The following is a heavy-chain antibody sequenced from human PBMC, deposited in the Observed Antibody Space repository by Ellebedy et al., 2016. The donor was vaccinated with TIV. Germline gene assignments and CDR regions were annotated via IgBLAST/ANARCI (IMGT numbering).Heavy chain of an antibody. Sequence: GESLKISCAASGFTFSSYSMNWVRQAPGKGLEWVSSISSSSSYIYYADSVKGRFTISRDNAKNSLYLQMKSLRAEDTAVYYCARDPTEYYYDSSGYCFFDFWGQGTLVTVSS. V-gene: IGHV3-21*01. CDR3: ARDPTEYYYDSSGYCFFDF. CDR2: ISSSSSYI. J-gene: IGHJ4*02. CDR1: GFTFSSYS. D-gene: IGHD3-22*01.